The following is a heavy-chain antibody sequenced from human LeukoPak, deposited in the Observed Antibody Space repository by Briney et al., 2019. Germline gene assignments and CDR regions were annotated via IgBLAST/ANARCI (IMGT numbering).Heavy chain of an antibody. CDR3: ARFVVVPAAMKNWFDP. CDR1: GGSFSGYY. V-gene: IGHV4-34*01. J-gene: IGHJ5*02. CDR2: INHSGST. D-gene: IGHD2-2*01. Sequence: PSETLSLTCAVYGGSFSGYYWSWIRQPPGKGLEWIGEINHSGSTNYNPSLKSRVTISVDTSKNQFSLKLSSVTAADTAVYYCARFVVVPAAMKNWFDPWGQGTLVTVSS.